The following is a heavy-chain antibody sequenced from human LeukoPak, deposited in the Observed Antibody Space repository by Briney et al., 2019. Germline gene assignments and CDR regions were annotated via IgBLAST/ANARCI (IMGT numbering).Heavy chain of an antibody. CDR3: ARGRAWIVVVTAIDDAFDI. D-gene: IGHD2-21*02. CDR1: GYTFTSYY. Sequence: ASVTVSCTASGYTFTSYYMHWVRQAPGQGLEWMGIINPSGGSTSYAQKFQGRVTMTRDTSTSTVYMELSSLRSEDTAVYYCARGRAWIVVVTAIDDAFDIWGQGTMVTDSS. J-gene: IGHJ3*02. CDR2: INPSGGST. V-gene: IGHV1-46*01.